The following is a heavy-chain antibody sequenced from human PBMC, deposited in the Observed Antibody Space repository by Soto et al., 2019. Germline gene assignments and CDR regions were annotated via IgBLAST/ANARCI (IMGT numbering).Heavy chain of an antibody. V-gene: IGHV1-69*13. D-gene: IGHD2-2*02. J-gene: IGHJ4*02. CDR1: GGTFSSYA. CDR2: IIPIFGTA. Sequence: SVKVSCKASGGTFSSYAISWLRQAPGQGLEWMGGIIPIFGTANYAQKFQGRVTITADESTSTAYMELSSLRSEDTAVYYCASSYCSSTSCYTRIAAAGIAGYFDYWGQGTLVTVSS. CDR3: ASSYCSSTSCYTRIAAAGIAGYFDY.